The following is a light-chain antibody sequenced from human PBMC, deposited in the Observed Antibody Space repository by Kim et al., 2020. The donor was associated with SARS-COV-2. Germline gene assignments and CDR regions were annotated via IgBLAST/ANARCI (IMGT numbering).Light chain of an antibody. CDR2: DVT. CDR1: SSDGGGYDL. V-gene: IGLV2-23*02. Sequence: GQSITISCTGTSSDGGGYDLVSWYQQHPGRAPKLIIYDVTKRPSGVSNGFSGSKSGNTASLTISDLQAEDEADYFCCAFAGSSSWVFGGGTQLTVL. CDR3: CAFAGSSSWV. J-gene: IGLJ3*02.